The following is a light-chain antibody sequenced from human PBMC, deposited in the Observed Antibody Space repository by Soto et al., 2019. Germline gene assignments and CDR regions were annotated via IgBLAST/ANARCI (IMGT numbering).Light chain of an antibody. V-gene: IGKV3D-15*01. J-gene: IGKJ4*01. CDR3: QHYNRWPLT. CDR2: GAS. CDR1: QSFSSS. Sequence: EIVLTQSPATLSVSPGERVTLSCRASQSFSSSLAWYQQKPGQSPRLLIYGASTRATGIPDRFSGSGFGTEFTLTISSLQSEDFAVYYCQHYNRWPLTFGGGTKVDI.